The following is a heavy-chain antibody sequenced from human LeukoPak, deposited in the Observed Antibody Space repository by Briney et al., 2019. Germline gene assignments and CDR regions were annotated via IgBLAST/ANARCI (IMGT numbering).Heavy chain of an antibody. CDR1: GFTFSTYA. Sequence: GGSLRLSCAASGFTFSTYAMNWVRQAPGKGLEWVSSINGSGTSIFYADSVKGRFTISRDNAKNSLYLQMNSLRAEDTAVYYCARRYCTDSNSYSFDYWGQGTLVTVSS. V-gene: IGHV3-21*01. CDR3: ARRYCTDSNSYSFDY. J-gene: IGHJ4*02. CDR2: INGSGTSI. D-gene: IGHD2-15*01.